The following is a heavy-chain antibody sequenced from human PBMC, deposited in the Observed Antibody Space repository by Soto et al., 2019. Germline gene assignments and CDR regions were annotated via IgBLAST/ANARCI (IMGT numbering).Heavy chain of an antibody. J-gene: IGHJ4*02. CDR2: IWYDGSNK. Sequence: QVQLVESGGGVVQPGRSLRLSCAASGFTFSSYGMHWVRQAPGKGLEWVAVIWYDGSNKYYADSVKGRFTISRDNSKNTLYLQMNSLRAEDTAVYYCARAADTAMVLDYWGQGTLVTVSS. CDR1: GFTFSSYG. V-gene: IGHV3-33*01. CDR3: ARAADTAMVLDY. D-gene: IGHD5-18*01.